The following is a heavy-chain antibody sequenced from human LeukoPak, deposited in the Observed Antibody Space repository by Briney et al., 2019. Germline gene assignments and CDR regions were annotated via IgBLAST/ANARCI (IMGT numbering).Heavy chain of an antibody. CDR2: INNDGSNT. CDR1: GFTFSTYW. J-gene: IGHJ4*02. Sequence: GGSLRLSCAASGFTFSTYWMHWVRQAPGKGLVWVSRINNDGSNTGYADSVKGRSTTSRDNVKNMVYLQMNSLTAEDTAVYYCARGQSSGWYPDWGQGTLVTVSS. D-gene: IGHD6-19*01. CDR3: ARGQSSGWYPD. V-gene: IGHV3-74*01.